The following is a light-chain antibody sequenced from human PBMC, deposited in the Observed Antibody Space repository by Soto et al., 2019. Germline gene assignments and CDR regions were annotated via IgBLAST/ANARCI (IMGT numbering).Light chain of an antibody. Sequence: NFMLTQPHSVSESPGKTVTISCTRSSCSIASNYVQWYQQRPGSAPTTVIYEDNQRPSGVPDRFSGSIDSSSNSASLTISGLKTEDEADYYCQSYDSSNQGVVFGGGTKLTVL. CDR2: EDN. CDR3: QSYDSSNQGVV. CDR1: SCSIASNY. J-gene: IGLJ2*01. V-gene: IGLV6-57*04.